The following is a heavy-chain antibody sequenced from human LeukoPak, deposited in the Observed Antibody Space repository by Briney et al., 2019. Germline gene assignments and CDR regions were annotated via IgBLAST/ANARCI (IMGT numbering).Heavy chain of an antibody. CDR2: ISAYNGNT. D-gene: IGHD3-3*01. Sequence: ASVKVSCKASGYTFTSYGISWVRQAPGQGLEWMGWISAYNGNTNYAQKLQGRVTMTTDTSTSTAYMELRSLRSDDTAVYYCARDQPYYDFWSGYYLGSNWFDPWGQGTLVTVSS. V-gene: IGHV1-18*01. CDR1: GYTFTSYG. J-gene: IGHJ5*02. CDR3: ARDQPYYDFWSGYYLGSNWFDP.